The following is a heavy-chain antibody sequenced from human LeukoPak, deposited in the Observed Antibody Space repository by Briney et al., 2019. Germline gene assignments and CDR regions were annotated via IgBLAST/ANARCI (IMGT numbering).Heavy chain of an antibody. CDR3: ASTGFGVHDY. Sequence: GGSLGLSCAASGVTFSSYAMSWVRQAPEKGLEWVSTITGGGAGTYYADSVKGRFLISRDNSKNTLNLQMNSLRAEDTAIYYCASTGFGVHDYWGQGTLVTVSS. D-gene: IGHD1-14*01. V-gene: IGHV3-23*01. J-gene: IGHJ4*02. CDR2: ITGGGAGT. CDR1: GVTFSSYA.